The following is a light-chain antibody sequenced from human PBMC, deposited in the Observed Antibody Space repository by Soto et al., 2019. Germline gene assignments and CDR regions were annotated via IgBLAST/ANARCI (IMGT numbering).Light chain of an antibody. V-gene: IGLV2-14*01. J-gene: IGLJ1*01. CDR1: SSDVGGYNY. CDR3: SSYTTSNTRQIV. Sequence: QSALTQPASVSGSPGQSITISCTGTSSDVGGYNYVSWYQQHTGKAPKFMIYDVSNRPSGVSNRFSGSKSGNTASLTIPGLQAEDEADYYCSSYTTSNTRQIVFGSGTKVTVL. CDR2: DVS.